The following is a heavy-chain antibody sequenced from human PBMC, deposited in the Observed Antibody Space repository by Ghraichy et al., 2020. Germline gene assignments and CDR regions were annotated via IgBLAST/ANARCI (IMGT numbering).Heavy chain of an antibody. V-gene: IGHV4-39*07. D-gene: IGHD3-9*01. CDR2: IYYSGST. CDR3: AGRYDILTGKGAFDI. Sequence: ESLNISCTVSGGSISSSSYYWGWIRQPPGKGLEWIGSIYYSGSTYYNPSLKSRVTISVDTSKNQFSLKLSSVTAADTAVYYCAGRYDILTGKGAFDIWGQGTMVTVSS. CDR1: GGSISSSSYY. J-gene: IGHJ3*02.